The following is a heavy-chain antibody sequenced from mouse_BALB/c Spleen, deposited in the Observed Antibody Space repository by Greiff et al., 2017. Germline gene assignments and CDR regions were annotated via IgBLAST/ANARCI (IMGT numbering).Heavy chain of an antibody. Sequence: EVKLQESGAELVKPGASVKLSCTASGFNIKDTYMHWVKQRPEQGLEWIGRIDPANGNTKYDPKFQGKATITADTSSNTAYLQLSSLTSEDTAVYDCARGGNYEGVWFAYWGQGTLVTVSA. CDR3: ARGGNYEGVWFAY. V-gene: IGHV14-3*02. D-gene: IGHD2-1*01. CDR1: GFNIKDTY. J-gene: IGHJ3*01. CDR2: IDPANGNT.